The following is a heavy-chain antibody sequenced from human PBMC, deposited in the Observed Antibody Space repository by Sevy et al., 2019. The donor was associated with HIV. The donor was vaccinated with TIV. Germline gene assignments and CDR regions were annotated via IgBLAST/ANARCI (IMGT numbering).Heavy chain of an antibody. Sequence: GGSLRLSCAASGFAFRSHAMHWVRQAPGKGLEWVAVISYEGNEAFYAASVEGRFTISRDNSKHMLSLQINSLRPEDTAVYYCARDGGYSIKWYPLYWGHGTLVTVSS. CDR1: GFAFRSHA. J-gene: IGHJ4*01. CDR2: ISYEGNEA. V-gene: IGHV3-30-3*01. D-gene: IGHD6-13*01. CDR3: ARDGGYSIKWYPLY.